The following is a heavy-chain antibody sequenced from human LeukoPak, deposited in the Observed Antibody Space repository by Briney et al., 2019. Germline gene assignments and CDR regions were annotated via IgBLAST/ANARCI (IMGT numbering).Heavy chain of an antibody. J-gene: IGHJ4*02. V-gene: IGHV1-2*06. CDR2: MNPNSGDT. D-gene: IGHD3-16*01. CDR3: VPRGDGGFDY. Sequence: ASVKVSCKASGYTFTGYYMHWVRQAPGQGLEWLGRMNPNSGDTNYPQNFQGRVTMTRDTSISTAYMELSSLRSDDTAVYYCVPRGDGGFDYWGQGTLVIVSS. CDR1: GYTFTGYY.